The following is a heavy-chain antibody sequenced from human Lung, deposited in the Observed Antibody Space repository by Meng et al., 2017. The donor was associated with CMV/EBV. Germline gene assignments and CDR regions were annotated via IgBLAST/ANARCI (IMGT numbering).Heavy chain of an antibody. J-gene: IGHJ4*02. Sequence: GGSLRLSXAASGFTFSSYWMHWVRQAPGKGLVWVSRISSDGSSTIYADSVKGRFTISRDNAKNTLYLQMNSLRGEDTAVYYCARHRADYYFDYWGQGTLVTVSS. D-gene: IGHD2-21*02. V-gene: IGHV3-74*01. CDR2: ISSDGSST. CDR3: ARHRADYYFDY. CDR1: GFTFSSYW.